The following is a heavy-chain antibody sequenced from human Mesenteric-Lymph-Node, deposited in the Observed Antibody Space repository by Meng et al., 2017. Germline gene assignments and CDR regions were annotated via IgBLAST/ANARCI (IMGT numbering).Heavy chain of an antibody. CDR1: GFTFSSYS. CDR2: IKQDGSEK. Sequence: GGSLRLSCAASGFTFSSYSMTWVRQAPGKGLEWVANIKQDGSEKFYADSVKGRFTISRDNANNSLYLQMNYLGVDDTAMYFCARVHSTASEDFWGQGTLVTVSS. D-gene: IGHD6-13*01. CDR3: ARVHSTASEDF. V-gene: IGHV3-7*01. J-gene: IGHJ4*02.